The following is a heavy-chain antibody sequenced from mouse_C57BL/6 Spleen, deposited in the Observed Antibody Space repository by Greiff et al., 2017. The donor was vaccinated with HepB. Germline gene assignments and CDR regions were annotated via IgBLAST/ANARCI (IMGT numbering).Heavy chain of an antibody. J-gene: IGHJ2*01. V-gene: IGHV1-64*01. CDR3: ARPTTGSSPYYFDY. D-gene: IGHD1-1*01. CDR1: GYTFTSYW. Sequence: QVQLQQPGAELVKPGASVKLSCKASGYTFTSYWMHWVKQRPGQGLEWIGMIHPNSGSTNYNEKFKSKATLTVDKSSSTAYMQLSSLTSEDSAVYYCARPTTGSSPYYFDYWGQGTTLTVSS. CDR2: IHPNSGST.